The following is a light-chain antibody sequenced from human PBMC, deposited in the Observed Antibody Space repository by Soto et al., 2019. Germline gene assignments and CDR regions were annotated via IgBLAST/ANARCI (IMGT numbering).Light chain of an antibody. J-gene: IGLJ1*01. Sequence: QSLMTQPPSASATPGQRVTVSCSGSNSSIGTNTVNWYQQLPGTAPRLLIYTNNQRPSGVPQRFSGSKTGTSASLAIGGLQSQDGADYYCAAWDDSLGAYVFGTGTKLTVL. CDR1: NSSIGTNT. CDR2: TNN. V-gene: IGLV1-44*01. CDR3: AAWDDSLGAYV.